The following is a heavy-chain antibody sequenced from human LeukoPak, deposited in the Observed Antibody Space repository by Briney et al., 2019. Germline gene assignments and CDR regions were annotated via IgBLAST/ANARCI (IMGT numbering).Heavy chain of an antibody. J-gene: IGHJ2*01. D-gene: IGHD6-19*01. V-gene: IGHV3-23*01. CDR1: GFTFSSYA. CDR2: ISGSGGST. CDR3: AKGGQWLVRIDWYFDL. Sequence: PGGSLRLSCAASGFTFSSYAMSWVRQAPGKGLEWVSAISGSGGSTYYADSVKGRFTISRDNSKNTLYLQMNSLRAEDTAVYYCAKGGQWLVRIDWYFDLWGRGALVTVSS.